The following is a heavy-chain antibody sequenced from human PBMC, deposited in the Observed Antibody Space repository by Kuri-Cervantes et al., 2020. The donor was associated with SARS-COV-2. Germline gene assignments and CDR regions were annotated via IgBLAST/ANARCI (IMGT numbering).Heavy chain of an antibody. J-gene: IGHJ4*02. CDR1: GFVFSDSA. V-gene: IGHV3-73*01. Sequence: GGSLRLSCVASGFVFSDSAIHWVRQASGKGLEWVGRIRSKTNSHATSYAASVKGRFTISRDDSKHTAFLQMNGLKTQDSAVYYCTVRLKPGGVFDYWGPGTLVTVSS. CDR2: IRSKTNSHAT. CDR3: TVRLKPGGVFDY. D-gene: IGHD1-14*01.